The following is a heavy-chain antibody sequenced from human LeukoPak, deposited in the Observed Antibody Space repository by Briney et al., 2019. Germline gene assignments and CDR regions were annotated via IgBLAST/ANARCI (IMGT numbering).Heavy chain of an antibody. CDR2: ISAYNGNT. V-gene: IGHV1-18*01. CDR3: ARDDEEFGELSWFDP. CDR1: GYTFTSYG. Sequence: GASVKVSCKASGYTFTSYGISWVRQAPGQGLEWMGWISAYNGNTNYAQKLQGRVTMTTDTSTSTAYMELRSLRSDDTAVYYCARDDEEFGELSWFDPWGQGTLVTVSS. D-gene: IGHD3-10*01. J-gene: IGHJ5*02.